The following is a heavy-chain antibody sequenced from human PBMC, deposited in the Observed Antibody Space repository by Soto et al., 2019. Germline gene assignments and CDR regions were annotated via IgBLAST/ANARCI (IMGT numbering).Heavy chain of an antibody. V-gene: IGHV3-7*01. CDR3: SRSLNS. Sequence: LRLSCAASEFTFSTYSMDWVRQTRGKGLEWVANINQDGSEKNYVDSVKGRFTIYRDNAKNSLYLQMSSLTAEDSALYYCSRSLNSWGQGTLVTVSS. CDR1: EFTFSTYS. J-gene: IGHJ4*02. CDR2: INQDGSEK.